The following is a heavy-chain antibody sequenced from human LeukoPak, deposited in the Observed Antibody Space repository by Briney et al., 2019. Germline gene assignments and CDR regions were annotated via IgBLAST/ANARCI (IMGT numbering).Heavy chain of an antibody. Sequence: PGGSLRLSCAASEFTVSDSYMSWVRQAPGKGLQWVSVIFSGGSTYYADSVKGRFTLSRDNSKNTLYLQMNSPRAEDTAVYYCAKGYCGSTNCYGDYWGQGTLVTVPS. D-gene: IGHD2-2*01. V-gene: IGHV3-53*01. CDR3: AKGYCGSTNCYGDY. CDR1: EFTVSDSY. CDR2: IFSGGST. J-gene: IGHJ4*02.